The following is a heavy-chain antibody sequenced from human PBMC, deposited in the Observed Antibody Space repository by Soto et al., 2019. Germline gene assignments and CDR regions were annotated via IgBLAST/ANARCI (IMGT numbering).Heavy chain of an antibody. D-gene: IGHD4-17*01. J-gene: IGHJ4*02. CDR2: IKSKTDGGTT. V-gene: IGHV3-15*01. Sequence: EVQLVESGGGLVKPGGSLRLSCAASGFTFSNAWMSWVRQAPGKGLEWVGRIKSKTDGGTTDYAAPVKGRFTISRDDSKNTPYLQMNSLKTEDTAVYYCTSNDYGDFPVDYWGQGTLVTVSS. CDR3: TSNDYGDFPVDY. CDR1: GFTFSNAW.